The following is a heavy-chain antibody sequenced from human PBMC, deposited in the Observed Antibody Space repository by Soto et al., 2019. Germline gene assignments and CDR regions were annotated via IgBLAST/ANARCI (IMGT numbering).Heavy chain of an antibody. Sequence: EVQLLESGGGLVQPGGSLRLSCAASGYTFGSYAMSWVGQAPGKGLEWVSGISGSGGSTYYADSVKGRFTISRDNSKNTLYLQMNSLSAEDTAVFYCAKEPNTGSCFDYWGQGTLVTVSS. V-gene: IGHV3-23*01. CDR2: ISGSGGST. CDR3: AKEPNTGSCFDY. J-gene: IGHJ4*02. CDR1: GYTFGSYA. D-gene: IGHD1-26*01.